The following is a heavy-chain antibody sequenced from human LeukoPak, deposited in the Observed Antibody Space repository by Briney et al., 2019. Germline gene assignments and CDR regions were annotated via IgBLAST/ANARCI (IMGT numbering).Heavy chain of an antibody. Sequence: GGSLRLSCAASGFAFSSYAMNWVRQAPGKGLEWVSFISSTSETIYYADSMKGRFTISRDNAENSLYLQMSSLRADDTAVYYCARLRIWDIVVVPAAIGGDAFDIWGQGTMVTVSS. CDR2: ISSTSETI. V-gene: IGHV3-48*01. CDR3: ARLRIWDIVVVPAAIGGDAFDI. CDR1: GFAFSSYA. J-gene: IGHJ3*02. D-gene: IGHD2-2*01.